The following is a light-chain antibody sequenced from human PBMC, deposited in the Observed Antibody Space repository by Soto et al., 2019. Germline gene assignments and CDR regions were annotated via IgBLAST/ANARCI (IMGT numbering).Light chain of an antibody. CDR1: SSNIGAGYD. CDR2: GNS. CDR3: QSYDSSLSVYVV. V-gene: IGLV1-40*01. J-gene: IGLJ2*01. Sequence: QSALTQPPSVSGAPGQRVTISCTESSSNIGAGYDVHWYQQLPGTAPKLLIYGNSNRPSGVPDRFSGSKSGTSASLAITGLQAEDEADYYCQSYDSSLSVYVVFGGGTKLTVL.